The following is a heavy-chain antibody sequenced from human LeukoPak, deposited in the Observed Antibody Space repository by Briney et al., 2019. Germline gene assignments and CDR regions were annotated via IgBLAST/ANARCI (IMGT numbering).Heavy chain of an antibody. CDR1: GFTFSSYA. CDR3: AKDMYYYDSSGYYPFGY. Sequence: PGGSLRLSCAASGFTFSSYAMHWVRQAPGKGLEWVAVISYDGSNKYYADSVKGRFAISRDNSKNTLYLQMNSLRAEDTAVYYCAKDMYYYDSSGYYPFGYWGQGTLVTVSS. CDR2: ISYDGSNK. V-gene: IGHV3-30*09. D-gene: IGHD3-22*01. J-gene: IGHJ4*02.